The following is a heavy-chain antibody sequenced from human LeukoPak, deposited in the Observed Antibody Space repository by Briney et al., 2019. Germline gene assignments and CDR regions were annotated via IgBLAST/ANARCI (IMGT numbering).Heavy chain of an antibody. CDR3: ARHPLYCSSTSCYDY. V-gene: IGHV5-51*01. CDR2: IYPGDSDT. Sequence: GESLKISCQGSGYSFTSYWIGWVRQMPGKGLEWIGIIYPGDSDTRYSPSFQGQVTISADKSISTAYLQWSSLKASDTAMYYCARHPLYCSSTSCYDYWGQGTLVTVSS. CDR1: GYSFTSYW. J-gene: IGHJ4*02. D-gene: IGHD2-2*01.